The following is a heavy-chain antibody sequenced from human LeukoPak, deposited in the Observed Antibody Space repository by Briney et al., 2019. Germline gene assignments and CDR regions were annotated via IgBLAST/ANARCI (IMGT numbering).Heavy chain of an antibody. CDR3: ARHPRNPYDSSGYRYGGGAFDI. D-gene: IGHD3-22*01. V-gene: IGHV4-39*01. CDR1: GGSISSSSYY. CDR2: IYYSGST. Sequence: ETLSLTCTVSGGSISSSSYYWGWIRQPPGKGLEWIGSIYYSGSTYYNPSLKSRVTISVDTSKNQFSLKLSSVTAADTAVYYCARHPRNPYDSSGYRYGGGAFDIWGQGTMVTVSS. J-gene: IGHJ3*02.